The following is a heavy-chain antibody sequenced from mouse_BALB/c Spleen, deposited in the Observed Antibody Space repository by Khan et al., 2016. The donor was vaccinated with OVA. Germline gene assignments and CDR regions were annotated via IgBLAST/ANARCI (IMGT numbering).Heavy chain of an antibody. CDR2: VSSLAYNF. Sequence: VQLKESGGGLVQPGGSRKLSCAASGFTFSDYGMAWVRQAPGKGPEWVAFVSSLAYNFYYADTVTGRFTISRENAKNTLYLERSSLRSEDTAMYYCARGGKGGFAYWGQGTLVTVSA. CDR3: ARGGKGGFAY. J-gene: IGHJ3*01. CDR1: GFTFSDYG. V-gene: IGHV5-15*02.